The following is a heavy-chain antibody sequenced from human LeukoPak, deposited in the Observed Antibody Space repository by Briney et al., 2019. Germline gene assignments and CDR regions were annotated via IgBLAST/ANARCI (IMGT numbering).Heavy chain of an antibody. D-gene: IGHD5-24*01. CDR1: GGSISSSSYY. Sequence: PETLSLTCTVSGGSISSSSYYWGWIRQPPGKGLEWIGSIYYSGSTYYNPSLKSRVTISVDTSKNQFSLKLSSVTAADTAVYYCASDQKDGYKPLWIDIWGQGTMVTVSS. J-gene: IGHJ3*02. V-gene: IGHV4-39*07. CDR3: ASDQKDGYKPLWIDI. CDR2: IYYSGST.